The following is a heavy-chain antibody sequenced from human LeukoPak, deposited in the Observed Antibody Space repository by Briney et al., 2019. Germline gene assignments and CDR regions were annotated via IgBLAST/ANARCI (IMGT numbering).Heavy chain of an antibody. CDR2: IRSKAYGWTT. V-gene: IGHV3-49*04. Sequence: GGSLRLSCTAPGLTFGDYAMSWVRQAPGKGLEWVSFIRSKAYGWTTEYAASVKGRFTISRDDSTSIAYLQMNSLKTEDTAVYYCTRYSGYWFDPWGQGTLVTVSS. J-gene: IGHJ5*02. D-gene: IGHD5-12*01. CDR1: GLTFGDYA. CDR3: TRYSGYWFDP.